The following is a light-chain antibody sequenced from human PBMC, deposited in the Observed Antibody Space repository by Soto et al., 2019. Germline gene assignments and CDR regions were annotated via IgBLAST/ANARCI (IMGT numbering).Light chain of an antibody. V-gene: IGKV1-9*01. CDR3: QQRHSYPIT. CDR1: QDISSY. CDR2: TAS. J-gene: IGKJ5*01. Sequence: DIHLTQSPSFLSVSVGDRVTITCRASQDISSYLAWYQQKPGKAPNLLIHTASTLQTGVPSRFSGSGSGTEFTLTINTLQPEDFATYYCQQRHSYPITFGQGTRLEIK.